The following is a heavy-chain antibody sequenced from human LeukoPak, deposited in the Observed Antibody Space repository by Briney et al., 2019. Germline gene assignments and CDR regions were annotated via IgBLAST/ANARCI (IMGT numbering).Heavy chain of an antibody. J-gene: IGHJ3*02. CDR1: GGSISSYY. V-gene: IGHV4-59*01. CDR2: IYTSGRT. CDR3: ARYDSGSSNDAFDI. D-gene: IGHD1-26*01. Sequence: SETLSLTCTVSGGSISSYYWSWIRQPPGKGLEWIGYIYTSGRTNYNPSLKSRVTISVDTSKYQFSLKLSSVTAADTAVYYCARYDSGSSNDAFDIWGQGTMVTVSS.